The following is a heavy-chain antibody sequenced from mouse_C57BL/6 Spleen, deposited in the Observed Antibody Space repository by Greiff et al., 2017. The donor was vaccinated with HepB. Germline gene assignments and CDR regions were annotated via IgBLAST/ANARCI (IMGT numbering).Heavy chain of an antibody. D-gene: IGHD2-5*01. Sequence: EVQLQQSGPELVKPGASVKISCKASGYSFTGYYMNWVKQSPEKSLEWIGEINPSTGGTTYNQKFKAKATLTVDKSSSTAYMQLKSLTSEDSAVYYCARISNYGDWAQGTLVTVSA. CDR1: GYSFTGYY. V-gene: IGHV1-42*01. J-gene: IGHJ3*01. CDR3: ARISNYGD. CDR2: INPSTGGT.